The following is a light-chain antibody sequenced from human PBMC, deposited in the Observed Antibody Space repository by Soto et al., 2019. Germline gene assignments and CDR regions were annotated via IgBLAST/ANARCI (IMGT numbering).Light chain of an antibody. V-gene: IGKV1-27*01. J-gene: IGKJ2*01. CDR1: QDISHY. CDR3: QKYNIAPKT. Sequence: DIQMTQSPSSLSAYVGDRVTITCRTSQDISHYLAWYQQKPRKVPKLLIYAASTLQTGVQSRFSGSGSGTVFTLTINRLQPEDVATYYCQKYNIAPKTFGRGTRLEIK. CDR2: AAS.